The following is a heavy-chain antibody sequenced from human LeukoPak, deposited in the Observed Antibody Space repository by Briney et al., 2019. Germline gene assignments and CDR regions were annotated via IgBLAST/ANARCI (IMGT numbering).Heavy chain of an antibody. V-gene: IGHV1-69*13. D-gene: IGHD3-22*01. CDR2: IIPIFGTA. CDR3: ARRAYYYDSSGYVGLYSDY. Sequence: ASVKVSCKASGGTFSSYAISWVRQAPGQGLEWMGGIIPIFGTANYAQKFQGRVTITADESTSTAYMELSSLRSEDTAVYYCARRAYYYDSSGYVGLYSDYWGQGTLVTVSS. J-gene: IGHJ4*02. CDR1: GGTFSSYA.